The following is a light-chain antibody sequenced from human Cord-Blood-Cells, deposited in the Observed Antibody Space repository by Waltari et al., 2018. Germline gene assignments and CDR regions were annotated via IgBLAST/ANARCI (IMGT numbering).Light chain of an antibody. CDR3: QQYGSSPLIA. V-gene: IGKV3-20*01. CDR1: QSVSSSY. Sequence: EIVLTQSPGTLSLSPGERATLSCRASQSVSSSYLAWYQQKPGQAPRLLIYGASSRATGIPDRFSGGGSGTDVTLTISRLGPEDFAVYYCQQYGSSPLIAFGQGTRLESK. CDR2: GAS. J-gene: IGKJ5*01.